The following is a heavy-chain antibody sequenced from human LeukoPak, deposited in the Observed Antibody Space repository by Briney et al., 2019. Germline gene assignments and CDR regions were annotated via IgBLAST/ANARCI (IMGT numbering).Heavy chain of an antibody. CDR1: GYTFTSYG. V-gene: IGHV1-18*01. J-gene: IGHJ6*03. Sequence: GASVKVSCKASGYTFTSYGISWVRQAPGQGLEWMGWISAYNGNTNYAQKPQGRVTMTTDTSTSTAYMELRSLRSDDTAVYYCARIIAYDFWSGYYGYYYYYMDVWGKGTTVTVSS. D-gene: IGHD3-3*01. CDR2: ISAYNGNT. CDR3: ARIIAYDFWSGYYGYYYYYMDV.